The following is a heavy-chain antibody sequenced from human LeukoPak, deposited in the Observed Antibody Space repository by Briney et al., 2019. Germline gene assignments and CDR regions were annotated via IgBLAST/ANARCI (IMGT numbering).Heavy chain of an antibody. CDR2: INPNSGGT. V-gene: IGHV1-2*02. J-gene: IGHJ3*02. Sequence: GASVKVSCKASRYTFTGYYMHWVRQAPGQGLEWMGWINPNSGGTNYAQKFQGRVTMTRDTSISTAYMELSSLRSEDTAVYYCARAPLWFGELRADAFDIWGQGTMVTVSS. D-gene: IGHD3-10*01. CDR1: RYTFTGYY. CDR3: ARAPLWFGELRADAFDI.